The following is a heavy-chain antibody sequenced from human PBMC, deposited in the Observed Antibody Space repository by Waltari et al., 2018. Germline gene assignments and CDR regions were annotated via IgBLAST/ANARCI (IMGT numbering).Heavy chain of an antibody. CDR3: ARTLRGYFDY. CDR2: ISSSSSTI. CDR1: GFPVSSYR. D-gene: IGHD4-17*01. Sequence: EVQLVESGGGLVQPGWPLRLSCAASGFPVSSYRMNWVRQAPGKGLEWVSYISSSSSTIYYADSVKGRFTISRDNAKNSLYLQMNSLRAEDTAVYYCARTLRGYFDYWGQGTLVTVSS. J-gene: IGHJ4*02. V-gene: IGHV3-48*04.